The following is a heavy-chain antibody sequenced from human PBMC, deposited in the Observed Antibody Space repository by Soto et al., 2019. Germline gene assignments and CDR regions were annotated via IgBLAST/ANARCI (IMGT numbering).Heavy chain of an antibody. D-gene: IGHD2-2*01. V-gene: IGHV1-8*01. Sequence: GASVKVSCKASGYTFTSYDINWVRQATGQGLEWMGWMNPNSGNTGYAQKFQGRVTMTRNTSISTAYMELSSLRSEDTAVYYCARGRAEYQLLSYYYYGMDVWGPGTTVTVSS. CDR1: GYTFTSYD. CDR3: ARGRAEYQLLSYYYYGMDV. CDR2: MNPNSGNT. J-gene: IGHJ6*02.